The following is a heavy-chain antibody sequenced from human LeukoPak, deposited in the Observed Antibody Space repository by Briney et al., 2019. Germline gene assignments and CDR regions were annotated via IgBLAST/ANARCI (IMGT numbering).Heavy chain of an antibody. V-gene: IGHV3-21*01. Sequence: GGSLRLSCAASGFTFSSYSMNWVRQAPGKGLEWVSSISSSSSYIYYADSVKGRFTISRDNAKNSLYLQMNSLRAEDTAVYYCARDDGSGTQADYWGQGTLVTASS. J-gene: IGHJ4*02. CDR2: ISSSSSYI. CDR1: GFTFSSYS. D-gene: IGHD3-10*01. CDR3: ARDDGSGTQADY.